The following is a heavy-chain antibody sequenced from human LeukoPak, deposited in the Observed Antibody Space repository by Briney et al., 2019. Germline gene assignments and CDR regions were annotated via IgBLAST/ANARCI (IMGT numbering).Heavy chain of an antibody. CDR3: ARHVNYDFWSGSRGFFDI. V-gene: IGHV4-39*01. J-gene: IGHJ3*02. CDR2: VDYSGTT. D-gene: IGHD3-3*01. Sequence: SETLSLTCSVSGGSISSISYYWGWIRQPPGKGLEWIGNVDYSGTTYYNPSLKSRVTISVDTSKNQFSLKLSSVTAADTAVYYCARHVNYDFWSGSRGFFDIWGQGTMVTVSS. CDR1: GGSISSISYY.